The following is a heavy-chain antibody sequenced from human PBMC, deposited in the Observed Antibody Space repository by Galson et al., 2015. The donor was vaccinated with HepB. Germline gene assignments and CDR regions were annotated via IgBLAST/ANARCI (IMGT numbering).Heavy chain of an antibody. Sequence: SLRLSCAASGFTFSSYAMSWVRQAPGKGLEWVSAISGSGGSTYYADSVKGRFTISRDNSKNTLYLQMNSLRAEDTAVYYCAKDSTVEVAAAGYGMDVWGQGTTVTVSS. D-gene: IGHD6-13*01. J-gene: IGHJ6*02. CDR1: GFTFSSYA. V-gene: IGHV3-23*01. CDR2: ISGSGGST. CDR3: AKDSTVEVAAAGYGMDV.